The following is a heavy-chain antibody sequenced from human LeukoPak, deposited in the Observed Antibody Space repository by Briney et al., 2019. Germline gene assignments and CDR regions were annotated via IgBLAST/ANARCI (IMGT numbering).Heavy chain of an antibody. D-gene: IGHD2-2*02. CDR2: INPSGTGT. CDR3: ARVAGGRYCSSTSCYMRGWFDP. CDR1: GYTITNNY. V-gene: IGHV1-46*01. J-gene: IGHJ5*02. Sequence: ASVKVSCKASGYTITNNYMHWVRQAPGQGLEWMGVINPSGTGTSYAQKFQGRITMSRDTSTSTVYMELSSLRSEDTAVYYCARVAGGRYCSSTSCYMRGWFDPWGQGTLVTVSS.